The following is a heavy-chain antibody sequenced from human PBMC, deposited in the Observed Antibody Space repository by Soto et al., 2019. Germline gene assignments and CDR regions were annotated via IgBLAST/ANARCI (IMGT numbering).Heavy chain of an antibody. CDR3: AKDYQXPHHRLRIAAAHRYFDL. V-gene: IGHV3-23*01. Sequence: GGSLRLSCAASGFTFSSYAMSWVRQAPGKGLEWVSAISGSGGSTYYADSVKGRFTISRDNSKNTLYLQMNSLRAEDTAVYYCAKDYQXPHHRLRIAAAHRYFDLWGRGTLVTVSS. D-gene: IGHD6-13*01. CDR2: ISGSGGST. J-gene: IGHJ2*01. CDR1: GFTFSSYA.